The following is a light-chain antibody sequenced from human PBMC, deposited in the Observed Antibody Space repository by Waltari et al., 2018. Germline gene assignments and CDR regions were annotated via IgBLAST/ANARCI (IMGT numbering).Light chain of an antibody. J-gene: IGLJ2*01. CDR2: KDT. CDR3: QSGDITGTYII. Sequence: SYELTQPPSVSVSPGQTARITCSGDALPNQYAYWYQQKAGQGPVVVIWKDTERPSGIPERFSGSTSGTTVTLTISGVQPEDEADYYCQSGDITGTYIIFGGGTKLTVL. CDR1: ALPNQY. V-gene: IGLV3-25*03.